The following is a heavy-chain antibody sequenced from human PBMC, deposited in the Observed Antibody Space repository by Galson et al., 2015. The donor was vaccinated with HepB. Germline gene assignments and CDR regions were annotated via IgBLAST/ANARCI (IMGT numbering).Heavy chain of an antibody. D-gene: IGHD2-8*01. CDR1: GFTFSSYA. Sequence: SLRLSCAASGFTFSSYAMHWVRQAPGKGLEWVAVISYDGSNKYYADSVKGRFTISRDNSKNTLYLQMNSLRAEDTAVYYCARDGRPFNIVLMVYADYWGQGTLVTVSS. CDR3: ARDGRPFNIVLMVYADY. V-gene: IGHV3-30-3*01. CDR2: ISYDGSNK. J-gene: IGHJ4*02.